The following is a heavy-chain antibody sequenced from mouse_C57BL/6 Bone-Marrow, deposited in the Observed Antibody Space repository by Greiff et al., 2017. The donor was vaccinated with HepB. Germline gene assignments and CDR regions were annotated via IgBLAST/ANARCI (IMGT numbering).Heavy chain of an antibody. J-gene: IGHJ3*01. V-gene: IGHV1-77*01. D-gene: IGHD2-3*01. CDR3: ARHDGPFAY. Sequence: SGPELVKPGASMKMSCKASGYTFTDYGISWVKQRTGQGLEWIGEIYPGSGSTYYYEKFKGKATLTADKSSNTAYMQLSSLTSEDSAVYFCARHDGPFAYWGQGTLVTVSA. CDR1: GYTFTDYG. CDR2: IYPGSGST.